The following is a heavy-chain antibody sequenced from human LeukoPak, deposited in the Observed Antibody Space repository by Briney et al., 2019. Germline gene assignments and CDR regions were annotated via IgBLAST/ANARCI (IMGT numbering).Heavy chain of an antibody. CDR3: ARPDYYYYGMDV. CDR1: GFTVSSNY. J-gene: IGHJ6*02. Sequence: PGGSLRLSCAASGFTVSSNYMSWVRQAPGKGLEWVSVIYSGGSTYYADSVKGRFTISRDNSKNTLYLQMNSLRAEDTAVYYCARPDYYYYGMDVWGQGTTVTVSS. V-gene: IGHV3-66*04. CDR2: IYSGGST.